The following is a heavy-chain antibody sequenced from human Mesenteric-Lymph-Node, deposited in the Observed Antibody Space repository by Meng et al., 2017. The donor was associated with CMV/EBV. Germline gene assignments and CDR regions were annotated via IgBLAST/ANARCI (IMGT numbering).Heavy chain of an antibody. CDR2: ISGSGGST. CDR3: AKEPGLDGPFYIFDS. Sequence: GESLKISCAASGFTFSSYAMSWVRQAPGKGLEWVSAISGSGGSTYYADSVKGRFTISRDNSKNTLYLQMNSLRAEDTAVYYCAKEPGLDGPFYIFDSWGQGTLVTVSS. CDR1: GFTFSSYA. V-gene: IGHV3-23*01. D-gene: IGHD5-24*01. J-gene: IGHJ4*02.